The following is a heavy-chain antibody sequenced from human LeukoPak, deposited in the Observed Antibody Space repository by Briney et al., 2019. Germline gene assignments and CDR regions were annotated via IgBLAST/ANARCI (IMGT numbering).Heavy chain of an antibody. Sequence: GASVKVSCKASGCTFTRYAMNWVRQAPGQGPEWMGWINTNTGNPTYAQGFTGRFVFSLDTSVSTAFLQITSLKAEDTAVYYCARAPYDSSGYYVYWGQGTLVTVSS. V-gene: IGHV7-4-1*02. CDR3: ARAPYDSSGYYVY. CDR2: INTNTGNP. CDR1: GCTFTRYA. D-gene: IGHD3-22*01. J-gene: IGHJ4*02.